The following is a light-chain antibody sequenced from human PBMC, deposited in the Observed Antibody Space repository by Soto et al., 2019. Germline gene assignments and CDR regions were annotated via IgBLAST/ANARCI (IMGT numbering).Light chain of an antibody. CDR2: GAS. J-gene: IGKJ4*01. Sequence: EIVLTPSPGTLSLSPGERATLSCRASQSVSSNYLAWYQQKPGQAPRLLIYGASSRATGIQDRFSGSGAGTDFSLTISRLEPEDFAVYYCQQYGSSPFTFGGGTKVEIK. V-gene: IGKV3-20*01. CDR3: QQYGSSPFT. CDR1: QSVSSNY.